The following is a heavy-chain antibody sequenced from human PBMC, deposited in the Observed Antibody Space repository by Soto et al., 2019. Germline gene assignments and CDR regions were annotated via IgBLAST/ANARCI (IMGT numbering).Heavy chain of an antibody. J-gene: IGHJ6*02. Sequence: ETLSLTCTVSGVSISSSSYYWGWIRQPPGKGLEWVSVIYSGGSTYYADSVKGRFTISRDNSKNTLYLQMNSLRAEDTAVYYCARDAGRSGYYSGSRDGMDVWGQGTTVTVSS. D-gene: IGHD3-3*01. CDR1: GVSISSSSYY. V-gene: IGHV3-53*01. CDR3: ARDAGRSGYYSGSRDGMDV. CDR2: IYSGGST.